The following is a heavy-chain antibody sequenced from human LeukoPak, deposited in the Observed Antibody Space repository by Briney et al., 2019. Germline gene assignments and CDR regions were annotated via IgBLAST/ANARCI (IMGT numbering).Heavy chain of an antibody. CDR1: GGTFSSYA. CDR3: AAGPGYCSSTSCYAEKYYYYYYMDV. CDR2: IIPIFGTA. D-gene: IGHD2-2*01. J-gene: IGHJ6*03. V-gene: IGHV1-69*06. Sequence: ASVKVSCKASGGTFSSYAISWVRQAPGQGLEWMGGIIPIFGTANYAQKFQGRVTITADKSTSTAYMELSSLRSEDTAVYYCAAGPGYCSSTSCYAEKYYYYYYMDVWGKGTTVTVSS.